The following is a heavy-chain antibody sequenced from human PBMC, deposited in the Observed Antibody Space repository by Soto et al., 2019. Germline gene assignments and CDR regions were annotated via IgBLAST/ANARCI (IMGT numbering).Heavy chain of an antibody. D-gene: IGHD3-10*01. CDR1: GFMFSSYR. J-gene: IGHJ4*02. CDR3: ARDLTTYGSPPFDY. CDR2: INSGDTYR. V-gene: IGHV3-21*06. Sequence: EVQLVESGGGLVKRGGSLRLSCAASGFMFSSYRMNWVRQAPGKGLGWVSSINSGDTYRYYADSVQGRFTISRNNARNSLYLEMNSLGVEDTAVYYCARDLTTYGSPPFDYWGQGTLVTVFS.